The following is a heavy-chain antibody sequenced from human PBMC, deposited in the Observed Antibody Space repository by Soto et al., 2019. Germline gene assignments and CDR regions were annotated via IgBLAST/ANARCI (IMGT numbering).Heavy chain of an antibody. CDR2: INPNSGGT. V-gene: IGHV1-2*04. Sequence: ASVKVSCKASGYTFTGYYMHWVRQAPGQGLEWMGWINPNSGGTNYAQKFQGWVTMTRDTSISTAYMELSRLRSDDTAVYYCARDRGAAAGDLDYWGQGTLVTVSS. CDR1: GYTFTGYY. CDR3: ARDRGAAAGDLDY. J-gene: IGHJ4*02. D-gene: IGHD6-13*01.